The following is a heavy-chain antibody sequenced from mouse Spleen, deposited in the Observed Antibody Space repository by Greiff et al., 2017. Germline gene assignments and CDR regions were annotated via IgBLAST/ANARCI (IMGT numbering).Heavy chain of an antibody. J-gene: IGHJ4*01. CDR1: GYTFTSYG. CDR3: ARGLRPLYYYAMDY. CDR2: IYPRSGNT. Sequence: QVQLQQSGAELARPGASVKLSCKASGYTFTSYGISWVKQRTGQGLEWIGEIYPRSGNTYYNEKFKGKATLTADKSSSTAYMELRSLTSEDSAVYFCARGLRPLYYYAMDYWGQGTSVTVSS. V-gene: IGHV1-81*01. D-gene: IGHD2-4*01.